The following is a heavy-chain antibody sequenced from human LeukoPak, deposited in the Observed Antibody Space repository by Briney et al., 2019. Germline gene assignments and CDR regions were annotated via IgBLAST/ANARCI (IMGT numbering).Heavy chain of an antibody. V-gene: IGHV3-30*03. CDR2: ISYDGSNK. CDR1: GFTFSSYG. J-gene: IGHJ4*02. CDR3: ATRLDYYDSSGYQNDY. Sequence: PGRSLRLSCAASGFTFSSYGMHWVRQAPGKGLEWVAVISYDGSNKYYADSVKGRFTISRDNSKNTLYLQMNSLRAEDTAVYYCATRLDYYDSSGYQNDYWGQGTLVTVSS. D-gene: IGHD3-22*01.